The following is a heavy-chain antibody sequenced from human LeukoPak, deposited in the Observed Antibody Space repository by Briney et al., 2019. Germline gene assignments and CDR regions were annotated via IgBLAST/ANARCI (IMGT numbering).Heavy chain of an antibody. J-gene: IGHJ4*02. CDR2: IGNSNSAT. CDR1: GFDFSYYG. V-gene: IGHV3-48*04. D-gene: IGHD2-21*01. Sequence: QPGGSLGLSCAASGFDFSYYGFLWARQAPGKGMEWLSYIGNSNSATYYSDSVKGRFNISRDNAKNSLYLQINSLRAEDTAVYYCARNGGGLDYWGQGTLVTVSS. CDR3: ARNGGGLDY.